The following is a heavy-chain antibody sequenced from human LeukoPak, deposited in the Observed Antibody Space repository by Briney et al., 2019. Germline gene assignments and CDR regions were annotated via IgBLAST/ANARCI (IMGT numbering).Heavy chain of an antibody. D-gene: IGHD1-1*01. CDR3: ARGGGGYLTNNWFDP. CDR2: INHSGST. V-gene: IGHV4-34*01. Sequence: SETLSLTCAVYGGSFSGYYWSWIRQPPGKGLEWIGEINHSGSTNYNPSLKSRVTISVDTSKNQFSLKLSTMTAADTAVYYCARGGGGYLTNNWFDPWGQGTLVTVSS. J-gene: IGHJ5*02. CDR1: GGSFSGYY.